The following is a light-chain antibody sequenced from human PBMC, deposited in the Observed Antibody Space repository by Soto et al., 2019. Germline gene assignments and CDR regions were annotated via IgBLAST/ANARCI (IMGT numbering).Light chain of an antibody. Sequence: DIQMTQSPSSVSASVGDRVTITCRASQAISTWLAWYQQKPGKAPKLLIYAASNLQTGVPSRFSGSGSGTDFTVTISSLQPEDFAADYCQQANSLPRTFGQGTKVEIK. V-gene: IGKV1D-12*01. J-gene: IGKJ1*01. CDR3: QQANSLPRT. CDR2: AAS. CDR1: QAISTW.